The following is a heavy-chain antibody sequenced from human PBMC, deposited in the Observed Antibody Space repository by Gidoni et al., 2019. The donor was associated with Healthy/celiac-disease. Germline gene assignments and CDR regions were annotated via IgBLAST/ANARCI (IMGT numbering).Heavy chain of an antibody. CDR2: IWYDGSNK. J-gene: IGHJ6*02. V-gene: IGHV3-33*01. CDR1: GFTFSSYG. Sequence: QVQLVESGGGVVQPGRSLRLSCAASGFTFSSYGMHWVRQAPGKGLEWVSVIWYDGSNKYYADSVKGRFTISRDNSKNTLYLQMNSLRAEDTAVYYCARDDWDSSGYYPFYYYYGMDVWGQGTTVTVSS. CDR3: ARDDWDSSGYYPFYYYYGMDV. D-gene: IGHD3-22*01.